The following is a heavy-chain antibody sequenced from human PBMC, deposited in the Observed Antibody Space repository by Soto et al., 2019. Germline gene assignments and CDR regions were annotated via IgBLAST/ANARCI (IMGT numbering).Heavy chain of an antibody. J-gene: IGHJ6*02. Sequence: SVKVSCKASGGTFSSSAISWVRQAPGQGLEWMGGIIPISGTANYAQKFQGRVTITSAESTSPAYMELSSLRSEDTAVYYCARYATAGIIAARRSPEIMDVWGQGTTVTVSS. V-gene: IGHV1-69*13. CDR2: IIPISGTA. CDR3: ARYATAGIIAARRSPEIMDV. D-gene: IGHD6-6*01. CDR1: GGTFSSSA.